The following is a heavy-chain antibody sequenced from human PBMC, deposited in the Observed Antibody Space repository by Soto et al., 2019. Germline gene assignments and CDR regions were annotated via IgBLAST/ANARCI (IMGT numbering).Heavy chain of an antibody. CDR1: GFTFDDYV. CDR3: AKDASITTTYLAH. D-gene: IGHD1-1*01. CDR2: ISWNSGNI. Sequence: EVQLVESGGGLVQPGRSLRLSCAASGFTFDDYVMHWVRLAPGKGLEWVSSISWNSGNIDYADSVKGRFTVSRDNAKNSLYLQMNSLRSEDTAMYYCAKDASITTTYLAHWGQGTLVTVSA. J-gene: IGHJ4*02. V-gene: IGHV3-9*01.